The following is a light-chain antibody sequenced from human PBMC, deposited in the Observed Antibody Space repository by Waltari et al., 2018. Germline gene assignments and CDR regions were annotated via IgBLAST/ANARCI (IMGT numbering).Light chain of an antibody. Sequence: EIVLTQSPATVSLSPGESATLSCRASQSVTTLLAWYQQRPGQAPRRLIYDASNRATGIPARFSGSGFGTGFTLTISNLDPEDSAIYYCQQRSSWGFTFGPGTKVEIK. CDR1: QSVTTL. CDR2: DAS. V-gene: IGKV3-11*01. J-gene: IGKJ3*01. CDR3: QQRSSWGFT.